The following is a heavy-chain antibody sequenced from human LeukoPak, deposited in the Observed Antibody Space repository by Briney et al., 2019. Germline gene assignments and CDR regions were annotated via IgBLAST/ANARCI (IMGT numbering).Heavy chain of an antibody. Sequence: PGGSLRLSCAASGFTFSSYAMSWVRQAPGKGLEWVSGISGSGVSTYFADSVKGRFTISRDNSKNTLYLQMNSLRAEDTAVYYCAKSRGSGLFDYWGQGTLVTVS. V-gene: IGHV3-23*01. J-gene: IGHJ4*02. CDR1: GFTFSSYA. CDR3: AKSRGSGLFDY. CDR2: ISGSGVST. D-gene: IGHD3-10*01.